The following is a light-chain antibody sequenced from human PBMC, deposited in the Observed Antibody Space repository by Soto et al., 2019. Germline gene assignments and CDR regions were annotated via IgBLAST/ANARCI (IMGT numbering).Light chain of an antibody. V-gene: IGKV1-13*02. CDR3: QQFNSYPHLT. Sequence: AIQLTQSPSSLSASVGDRVTITCRASQGISSALAWYQQKPGKAPKLLIYDASSLESGVPSRFSGSGSGTDITLTINSLQPEDFATYYCQQFNSYPHLTFGGGTKVEIK. CDR2: DAS. J-gene: IGKJ4*01. CDR1: QGISSA.